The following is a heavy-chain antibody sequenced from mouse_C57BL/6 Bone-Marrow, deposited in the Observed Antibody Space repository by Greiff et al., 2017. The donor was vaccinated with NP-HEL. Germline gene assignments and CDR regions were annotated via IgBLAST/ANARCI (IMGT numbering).Heavy chain of an antibody. CDR1: GYTFTSYT. D-gene: IGHD1-2*01. V-gene: IGHV1-4*01. CDR3: ARKVLRPYWYFEV. J-gene: IGHJ1*03. Sequence: QVQLQQSGAELARPGASVKMSCKASGYTFTSYTMHWVKQRPGQGLEWIGYINPSSGYTKYNQKFKDKATLTADKSSSTAYMQLSSLTSEDSAVYYCARKVLRPYWYFEVWGTGTTVTVSS. CDR2: INPSSGYT.